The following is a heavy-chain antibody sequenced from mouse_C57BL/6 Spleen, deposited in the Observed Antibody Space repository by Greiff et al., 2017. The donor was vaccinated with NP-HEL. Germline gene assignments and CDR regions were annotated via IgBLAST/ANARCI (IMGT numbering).Heavy chain of an antibody. CDR3: ARSGGSRYFDV. Sequence: VQLQESGAELVRPGTSVKVSCKASGYAFTNYLIEWVKQRPGQGLEWIGVINPGSGGTNYNEKFKGKATLTADKSSSTAYMQLSSLTSEDSAVYFCARSGGSRYFDVWGTGTTVTVSS. J-gene: IGHJ1*03. CDR2: INPGSGGT. CDR1: GYAFTNYL. V-gene: IGHV1-54*01. D-gene: IGHD1-1*01.